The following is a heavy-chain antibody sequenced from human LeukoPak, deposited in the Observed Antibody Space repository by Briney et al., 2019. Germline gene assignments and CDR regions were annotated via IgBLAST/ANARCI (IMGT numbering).Heavy chain of an antibody. CDR2: IYHSGST. V-gene: IGHV4-39*07. J-gene: IGHJ2*01. CDR1: GVSISSSNSY. CDR3: ARLTRSWYQDWYFDL. D-gene: IGHD6-13*01. Sequence: PSETLSLTCTVSGVSISSSNSYWGWIRQPPGKGLEWIGSIYHSGSTYYNPSLKSRVTISVDTSKKQFSLKLSSVTAADTAVFYCARLTRSWYQDWYFDLWGRGTLVTVSS.